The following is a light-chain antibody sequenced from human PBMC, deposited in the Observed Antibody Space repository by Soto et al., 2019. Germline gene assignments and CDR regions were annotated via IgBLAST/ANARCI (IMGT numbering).Light chain of an antibody. CDR3: QQSSDWPPLT. V-gene: IGKV3-11*01. CDR2: GAY. CDR1: QSVNTY. Sequence: EIVLTRSPATMALSPGEKATLSCRASQSVNTYLAWYQQKPGQAPRLILYGAYNRATGIPARFSGSGSGTDFTPTISSLEPEDFALYFCQQSSDWPPLTCGGGTKVDI. J-gene: IGKJ4*01.